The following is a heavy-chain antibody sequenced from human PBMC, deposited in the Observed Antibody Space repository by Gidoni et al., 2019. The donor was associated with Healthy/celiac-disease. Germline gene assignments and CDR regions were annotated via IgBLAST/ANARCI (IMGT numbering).Heavy chain of an antibody. CDR3: ARDPPPIVVVVAAKPT. V-gene: IGHV3-21*01. D-gene: IGHD2-15*01. Sequence: EVQLVESGGGLVKPGGSLRLSCAASGFTFSSSSMNWVRQAPGKGLEWVSSISSSSSDIYYADSVKGRFTISRDNAKNSLYLQMNSLRAEDTAVYYCARDPPPIVVVVAAKPTWGQGTLVTVSS. CDR2: ISSSSSDI. J-gene: IGHJ5*02. CDR1: GFTFSSSS.